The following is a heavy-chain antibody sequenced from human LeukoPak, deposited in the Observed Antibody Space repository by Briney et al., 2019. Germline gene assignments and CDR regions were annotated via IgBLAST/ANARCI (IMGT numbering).Heavy chain of an antibody. V-gene: IGHV4-4*07. CDR1: GGSITSYY. CDR2: IYSSGST. D-gene: IGHD1-26*01. CDR3: SRESGAFCPFGY. J-gene: IGHJ4*02. Sequence: SETLSLTCTVSGGSITSYYWSWIRQTAGGGLEWIGRIYSSGSTNYKPSLKSRVTMSVDTSKNQFSLRVTSVTAADTAIYYCSRESGAFCPFGYWGQGTLVIVPP.